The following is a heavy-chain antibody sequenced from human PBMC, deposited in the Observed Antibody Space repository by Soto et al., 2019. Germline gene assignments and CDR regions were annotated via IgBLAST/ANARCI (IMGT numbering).Heavy chain of an antibody. Sequence: MQMVESGGGSVQPGGSLRLSCAASGFPFSHYWMHWVRQTPGKGLVWVSRINPAGTIPNYADSVEGRFTISRDNADSALFLQMNSLSAEDTAIYYCTSDTFGLRDTWGQGTLVTVSS. J-gene: IGHJ5*02. V-gene: IGHV3-74*01. CDR3: TSDTFGLRDT. D-gene: IGHD3-16*01. CDR1: GFPFSHYW. CDR2: INPAGTIP.